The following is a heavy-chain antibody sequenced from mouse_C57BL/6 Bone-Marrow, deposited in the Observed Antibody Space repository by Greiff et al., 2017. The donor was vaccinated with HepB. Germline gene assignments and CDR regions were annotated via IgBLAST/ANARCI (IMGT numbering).Heavy chain of an antibody. CDR2: IWTGGGT. J-gene: IGHJ1*03. V-gene: IGHV2-9-1*01. D-gene: IGHD1-1*01. Sequence: VKVVESGPGLVAPSQSLSITCTVSGFSLTSYAISWVRQPPGKGLEWLGVIWTGGGTNYNSALKSRLSISKDNSKSQVFLKMNSLQTDDTARYYCASCYGSSYRYFDVWGTGTTVTVSS. CDR3: ASCYGSSYRYFDV. CDR1: GFSLTSYA.